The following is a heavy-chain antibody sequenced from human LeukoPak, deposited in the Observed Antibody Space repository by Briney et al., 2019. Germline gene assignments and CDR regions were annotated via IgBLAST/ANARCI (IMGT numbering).Heavy chain of an antibody. D-gene: IGHD2-15*01. CDR3: ARDFNGGWNNWFDP. CDR2: NNAGHGNT. Sequence: ASVKVSCKASGYTFTSYAIQWVRQAPGQRLEWMGWNNAGHGNTKYSQNFQGRVTITRDTSASTAYMELRSLRSDDTAVYYCARDFNGGWNNWFDPWGQGTLVTVSS. V-gene: IGHV1-3*01. J-gene: IGHJ5*02. CDR1: GYTFTSYA.